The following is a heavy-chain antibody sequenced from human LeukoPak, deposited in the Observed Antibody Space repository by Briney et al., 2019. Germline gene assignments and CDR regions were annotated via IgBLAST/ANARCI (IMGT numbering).Heavy chain of an antibody. D-gene: IGHD3-22*01. V-gene: IGHV3-23*01. Sequence: GGSLRLSCAASGFTFSTYAMSWVRQAPGKGLEWVSTISGSGGSTYYADSVKGRFTISRDNSKNTLYLQMNSLRAEDTAVYYCVKDSYYYDTSGYDYFDYWGQGTLVTVSS. CDR2: ISGSGGST. CDR1: GFTFSTYA. CDR3: VKDSYYYDTSGYDYFDY. J-gene: IGHJ4*02.